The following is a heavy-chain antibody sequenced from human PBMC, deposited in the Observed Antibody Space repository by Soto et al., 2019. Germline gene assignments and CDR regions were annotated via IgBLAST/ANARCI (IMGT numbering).Heavy chain of an antibody. CDR2: IKSKTDGGTT. V-gene: IGHV3-15*07. CDR1: GFTFSNAW. Sequence: EVQLVESGGGLVKPGGSLRLSCAASGFTFSNAWMNWVRQAPGKGLEWVGRIKSKTDGGTTDYAAPVKGRFTISRDDSKNTLYLQMNSLKTEDTAVYYCTTGPRRAPPFYWYFDLWGRGTLVTVSS. CDR3: TTGPRRAPPFYWYFDL. J-gene: IGHJ2*01.